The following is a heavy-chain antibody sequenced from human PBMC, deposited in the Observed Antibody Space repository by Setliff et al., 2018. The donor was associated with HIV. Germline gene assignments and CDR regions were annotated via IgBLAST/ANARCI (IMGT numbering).Heavy chain of an antibody. CDR2: IGTAGDT. D-gene: IGHD3-22*01. Sequence: GALSLSCAASGFTFSSYDMHWVRQATGKGLEWVSAIGTAGDTYYPGSVKGRFTISRENAKNSLYLQMNSLRAGDTAVYYCARARDSSGYYPGAFDIWAKGQWSPSPQ. CDR3: ARARDSSGYYPGAFDI. V-gene: IGHV3-13*01. CDR1: GFTFSSYD. J-gene: IGHJ3*02.